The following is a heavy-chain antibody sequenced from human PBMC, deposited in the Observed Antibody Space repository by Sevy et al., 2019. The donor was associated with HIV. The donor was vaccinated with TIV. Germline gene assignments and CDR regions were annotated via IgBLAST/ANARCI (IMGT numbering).Heavy chain of an antibody. D-gene: IGHD3-22*01. Sequence: SETLSLTCTVSDGSISSYYWSWIRQPPGKGLEWIGYIYYSGSTNYNPSLKSRVTISVDTSKNQFSLKLSSVTAADTAVYYCARAIYYYDSSGYYFPNDYSRETYYFDYWGQGTLVTVSS. CDR2: IYYSGST. CDR1: DGSISSYY. V-gene: IGHV4-59*01. J-gene: IGHJ4*02. CDR3: ARAIYYYDSSGYYFPNDYSRETYYFDY.